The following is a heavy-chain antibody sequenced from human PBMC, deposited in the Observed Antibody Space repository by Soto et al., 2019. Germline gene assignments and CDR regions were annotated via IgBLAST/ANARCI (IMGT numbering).Heavy chain of an antibody. D-gene: IGHD1-26*01. J-gene: IGHJ4*02. CDR1: GFTFSSYE. CDR3: ARVPSVGATGFDY. Sequence: GGSLRLSCAASGFTFSSYEMNWVRQAPGKGLEWVSYISSSGSTIYYADSVKGRFTISRDNAKNSLYLQMNSLRAEDTAVYYCARVPSVGATGFDYWGQGTLVTVSS. V-gene: IGHV3-48*03. CDR2: ISSSGSTI.